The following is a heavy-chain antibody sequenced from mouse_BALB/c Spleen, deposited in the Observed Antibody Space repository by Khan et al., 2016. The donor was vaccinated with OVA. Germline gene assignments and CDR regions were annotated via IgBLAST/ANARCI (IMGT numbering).Heavy chain of an antibody. Sequence: DVHLVESGGGLVQPGGSRKLSCAASGFTFSSCGMHWVRQAPKKGLEWVAYISSGRSTIYYVDTVKGRFTISRDNHKNTLFLQMTRLRSEYTAMYYCARSGGNFHWYFDVWGAGTSVTVSS. CDR3: ARSGGNFHWYFDV. CDR2: ISSGRSTI. CDR1: GFTFSSCG. V-gene: IGHV5-17*02. D-gene: IGHD2-1*01. J-gene: IGHJ1*01.